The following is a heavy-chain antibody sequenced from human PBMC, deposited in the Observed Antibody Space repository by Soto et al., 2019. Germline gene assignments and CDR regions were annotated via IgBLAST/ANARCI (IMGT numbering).Heavy chain of an antibody. V-gene: IGHV1-3*01. Sequence: VKVSCKASGYTFSSYAMHWVRQAPGQRLEWMGWINAGNGDTKYSQKFQGRVTITRDTSASTVYMELSSLRSEDTAVYYCARAQGGYSGSYRFDYWGQGTLVTVSS. J-gene: IGHJ4*02. D-gene: IGHD1-26*01. CDR3: ARAQGGYSGSYRFDY. CDR2: INAGNGDT. CDR1: GYTFSSYA.